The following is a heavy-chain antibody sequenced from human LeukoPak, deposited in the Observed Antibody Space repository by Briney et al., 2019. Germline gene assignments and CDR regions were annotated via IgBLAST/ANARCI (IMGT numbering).Heavy chain of an antibody. V-gene: IGHV3-23*01. D-gene: IGHD2-15*01. J-gene: IGHJ5*01. Sequence: GGPLRLSCAASGFTFSNYAMSWVRQAPGKGLVWISTISGSGTATHYADSVKGRFTISRDNSKNTLYLQMNSLRAEDTAAYYCAKGHRLCTSGNCNSQVDSWGHGTLVIVPS. CDR3: AKGHRLCTSGNCNSQVDS. CDR2: ISGSGTAT. CDR1: GFTFSNYA.